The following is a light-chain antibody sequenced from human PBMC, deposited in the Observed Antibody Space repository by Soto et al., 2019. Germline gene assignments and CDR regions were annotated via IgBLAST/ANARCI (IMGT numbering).Light chain of an antibody. CDR2: TAS. CDR1: QIISSW. CDR3: QKVNVYPST. J-gene: IGKJ4*01. Sequence: EIQMTQSPSALSASVVDRATSTFLASQIISSWLAWYQQKPGKAPKLLIYTASSLQVGFPSRFSGSGSGTEFTLTISSLQPEDFATYYCQKVNVYPSTCGGGTKVDIK. V-gene: IGKV1-5*01.